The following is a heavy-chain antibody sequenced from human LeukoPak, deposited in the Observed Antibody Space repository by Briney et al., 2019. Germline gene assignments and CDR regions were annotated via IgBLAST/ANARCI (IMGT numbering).Heavy chain of an antibody. Sequence: SETLSLTCAVSGDSFSSHYRTWIRQSPGTGLEWMGYISHIGRTNYNPSLKSRVTSSIDTSKNQFSLKLRSVTAAETAVDYCASDLVTVTKGFDIWGQGTMVSVSS. CDR1: GDSFSSHY. D-gene: IGHD4-17*01. V-gene: IGHV4-59*11. CDR3: ASDLVTVTKGFDI. J-gene: IGHJ3*02. CDR2: ISHIGRT.